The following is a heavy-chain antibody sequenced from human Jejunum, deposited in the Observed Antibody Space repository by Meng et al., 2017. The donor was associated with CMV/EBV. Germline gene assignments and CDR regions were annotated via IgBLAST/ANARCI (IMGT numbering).Heavy chain of an antibody. Sequence: GCCMSYCMWTCSRQPEGRGEGLVKYIHASGTNYYNPSVKGRVTIVLDTSNNPLSLNLRCVIAADTAVYYCAQTQVLAQEVLDFWGPGAMVTVSS. D-gene: IGHD2-8*02. CDR1: GCCMSYCM. CDR2: IHASGTN. J-gene: IGHJ3*01. CDR3: AQTQVLAQEVLDF. V-gene: IGHV4-4*08.